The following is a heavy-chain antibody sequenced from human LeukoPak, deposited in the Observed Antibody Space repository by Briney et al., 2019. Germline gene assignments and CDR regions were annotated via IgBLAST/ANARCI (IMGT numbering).Heavy chain of an antibody. CDR1: GFSFSVCA. V-gene: IGHV3-30-3*01. CDR3: VRGVTIYDSIGYFDY. CDR2: ISYDGNNK. J-gene: IGHJ4*02. Sequence: PGGSLRLSCAASGFSFSVCAMHWVRQAPGKGLEWVATISYDGNNKHYTDSVEGRFTISRDNSKNTLYLQMNTLRVEDTAMYYCVRGVTIYDSIGYFDYWGQGTLVTVSS. D-gene: IGHD3-22*01.